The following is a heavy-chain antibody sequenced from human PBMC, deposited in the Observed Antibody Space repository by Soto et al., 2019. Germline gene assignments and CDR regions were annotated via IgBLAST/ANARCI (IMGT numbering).Heavy chain of an antibody. D-gene: IGHD6-13*01. CDR1: GFTFSSYA. Sequence: SGGSLRLSCAASGFTFSSYAMSWVRQAPGKGLEWVSAISGSGGSTYYADSVKGRFTISRDNSKNTLYLQMNSLRAEDTAVYYCAKNPVAAAGESDYYYGMDVWGQGTTVTVSS. J-gene: IGHJ6*02. CDR2: ISGSGGST. V-gene: IGHV3-23*01. CDR3: AKNPVAAAGESDYYYGMDV.